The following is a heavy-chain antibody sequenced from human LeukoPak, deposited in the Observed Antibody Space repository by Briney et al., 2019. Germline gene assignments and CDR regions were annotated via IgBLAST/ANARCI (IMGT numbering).Heavy chain of an antibody. CDR1: GFTFSSYG. CDR3: AKARNGYSAMT. D-gene: IGHD5-12*01. J-gene: IGHJ5*02. CDR2: ISGSGGST. Sequence: SGGSLRLSCAASGFTFSSYGMSWVRQAPGKGLEWVSAISGSGGSTYYADSVKGRFTISRDNSKNTLYLQMNSLRAEDTAVYYCAKARNGYSAMTWGQGTLVTVSS. V-gene: IGHV3-23*01.